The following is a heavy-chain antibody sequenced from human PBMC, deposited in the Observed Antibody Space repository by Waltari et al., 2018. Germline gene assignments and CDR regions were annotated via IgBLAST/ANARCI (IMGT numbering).Heavy chain of an antibody. Sequence: DVQLVESGGGLVQPGRSLRLSWSTSGFTFADYVVTLVRQVPGKGLEWVGSIRRNSYGGTAEYAASLKGRFIISRDDSRRIAYLQMTSLETEDTGIYYCARDPLVTRYHNFWSGFFDYWGQGTQLTVSS. CDR3: ARDPLVTRYHNFWSGFFDY. J-gene: IGHJ4*02. CDR2: IRRNSYGGTA. CDR1: GFTFADYV. D-gene: IGHD3-3*01. V-gene: IGHV3-49*04.